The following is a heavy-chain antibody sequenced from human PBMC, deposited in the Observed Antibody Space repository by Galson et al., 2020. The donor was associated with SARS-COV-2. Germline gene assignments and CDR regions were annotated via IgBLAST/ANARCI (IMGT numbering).Heavy chain of an antibody. CDR1: GFTFSSYA. J-gene: IGHJ4*02. CDR2: ISGSGGST. V-gene: IGHV3-23*01. D-gene: IGHD4-17*01. Sequence: GESLKISCAASGFTFSSYAMSWVRQAPGKGLEWVSAISGSGGSTYYADSVKGRFTISRDNSKNTLYLQMNSLRAEDTAVYYCAKAFPRPTVSPDYWGQGTLVTVSS. CDR3: AKAFPRPTVSPDY.